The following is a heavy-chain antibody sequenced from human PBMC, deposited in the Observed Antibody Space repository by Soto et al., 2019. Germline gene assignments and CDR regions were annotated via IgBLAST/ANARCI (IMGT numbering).Heavy chain of an antibody. CDR1: GFTFGSYA. CDR3: AKALRPILNFFYYMDV. Sequence: EVQLLESGGGLVQPGGSLRLSCVVSGFTFGSYAMSWVRQAPGKGPEWVAILGGNGFTTYYADSVKGRFTISGDKSKSTLFLPMNSLRSDDPGVYYGAKALRPILNFFYYMDVWGRGTYVTVSS. V-gene: IGHV3-23*01. CDR2: LGGNGFTT. J-gene: IGHJ6*03. D-gene: IGHD3-16*01.